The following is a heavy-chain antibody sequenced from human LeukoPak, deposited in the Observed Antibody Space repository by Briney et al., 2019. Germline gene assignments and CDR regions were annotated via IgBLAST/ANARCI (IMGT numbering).Heavy chain of an antibody. J-gene: IGHJ4*02. CDR3: AKDAPGVGVAVVAATGPRYGDVY. CDR1: GFTFSSYG. Sequence: GGSLRLSCAASGFTFSSYGMHWVRQAPGNGLAWVAFIRYDGSNKYYADSVKGRSTISRDNSKNTLYLQMNSLSAEDTAVYYCAKDAPGVGVAVVAATGPRYGDVYWGQGTLVTVSS. D-gene: IGHD2-15*01. V-gene: IGHV3-30*02. CDR2: IRYDGSNK.